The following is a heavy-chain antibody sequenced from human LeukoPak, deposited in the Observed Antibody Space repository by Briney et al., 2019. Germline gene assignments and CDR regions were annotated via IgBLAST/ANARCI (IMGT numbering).Heavy chain of an antibody. CDR2: IYYSGST. Sequence: PSQTLSLTCTVSSGSISSGDYYWSWIRQPPGKGLEWIGYIYYSGSTYYNPSLKSRVTISVDTSKNQFSLKLSSVTAADTAVYYCASGESYYYGMDVWGQGTTVTVSS. V-gene: IGHV4-30-4*01. J-gene: IGHJ6*02. CDR1: SGSISSGDYY. CDR3: ASGESYYYGMDV.